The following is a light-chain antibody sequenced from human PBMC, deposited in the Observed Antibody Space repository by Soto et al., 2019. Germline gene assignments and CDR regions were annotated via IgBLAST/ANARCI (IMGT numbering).Light chain of an antibody. Sequence: EIVLSQSPDTLSLSPGQRATLFCRASQSVRCDYLAWYQQRPGQPPRLLIAGASRRATGSPDRFSGSGSGTEFTLTITTVEPDDFAVYYCQQYGDSPTTFGQGTKVEVK. CDR3: QQYGDSPTT. CDR1: QSVRCDY. J-gene: IGKJ1*01. V-gene: IGKV3-20*01. CDR2: GAS.